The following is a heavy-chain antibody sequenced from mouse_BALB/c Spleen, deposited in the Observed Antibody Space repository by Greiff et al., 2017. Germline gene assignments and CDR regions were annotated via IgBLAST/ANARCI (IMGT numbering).Heavy chain of an antibody. V-gene: IGHV5-6*01. CDR2: ISSGGSYT. J-gene: IGHJ1*01. Sequence: EVKLVESGGDLVKPGGSLKLSCAASGFTFSSYGMSWVRQTPDKRLEWVATISSGGSYTYYPDSVKGRFTISRDNAKNTLYLQMSSLKSEDTAMYYCARITTVVDWYFDVWGAGTTVTVSS. CDR3: ARITTVVDWYFDV. CDR1: GFTFSSYG. D-gene: IGHD1-1*01.